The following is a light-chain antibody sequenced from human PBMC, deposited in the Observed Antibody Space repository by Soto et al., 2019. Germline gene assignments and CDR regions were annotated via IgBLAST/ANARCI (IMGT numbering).Light chain of an antibody. V-gene: IGKV3-20*01. J-gene: IGKJ3*01. CDR1: QSVTNNF. CDR3: QQYGTPLFT. CDR2: GAS. Sequence: IVLTQSPGTLSLSPGERATLSCGASQSVTNNFLAWYQQKTGQAPRLLIYGASSRATGVPDRFSGSGSGTDLTLTISRLEPGDFAVYYCQQYGTPLFTFGPGTKVDIK.